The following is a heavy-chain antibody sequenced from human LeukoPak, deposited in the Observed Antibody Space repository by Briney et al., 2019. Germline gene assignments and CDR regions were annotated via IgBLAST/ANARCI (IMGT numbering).Heavy chain of an antibody. CDR3: ARDLEYYVFWSGYLQHMDV. D-gene: IGHD3-3*01. J-gene: IGHJ6*03. CDR1: GFTFDDYG. CDR2: INWNGGST. Sequence: PGGSLRLSCAASGFTFDDYGMSWVRQAPGKGLEWVSGINWNGGSTSYADSVKGRFTISRDNAKNTLYLQMNSLRAEDTAVYYCARDLEYYVFWSGYLQHMDVWGKGTTVTVSS. V-gene: IGHV3-20*04.